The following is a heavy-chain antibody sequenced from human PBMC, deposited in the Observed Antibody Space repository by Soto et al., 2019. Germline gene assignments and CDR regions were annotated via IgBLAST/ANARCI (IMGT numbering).Heavy chain of an antibody. D-gene: IGHD7-27*01. J-gene: IGHJ5*02. V-gene: IGHV4-4*07. CDR3: ARDLGLGAEGKYNWFDP. Sequence: SETLSLTCTVSGGSISSYYWSWIRQPAGKGLEWIGRIYTSGSTNYNPSLKSRVTMSVDTSKNQFSLKLSSVTAADTAVYYCARDLGLGAEGKYNWFDPWGQGTLVTVSS. CDR1: GGSISSYY. CDR2: IYTSGST.